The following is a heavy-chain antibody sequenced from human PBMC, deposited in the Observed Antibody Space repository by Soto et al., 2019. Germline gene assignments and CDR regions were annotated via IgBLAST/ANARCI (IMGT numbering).Heavy chain of an antibody. J-gene: IGHJ4*02. CDR1: GFTFSSYD. V-gene: IGHV3-30*03. CDR3: AASYDFWSGYHSFVTQSDY. CDR2: ISYDVSNK. D-gene: IGHD3-3*01. Sequence: PGGSLRLSCAASGFTFSSYDMQWVRQAPGKGLEWVAVISYDVSNKYFADSLKGRFTISRDNSKNTLYLQMNSLRAEDTAVYYCAASYDFWSGYHSFVTQSDYWGQGTRVTVSS.